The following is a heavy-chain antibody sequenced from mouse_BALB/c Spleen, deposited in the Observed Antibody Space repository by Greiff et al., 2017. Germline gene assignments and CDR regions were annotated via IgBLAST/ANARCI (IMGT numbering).Heavy chain of an antibody. D-gene: IGHD1-1*01. Sequence: VQLQQSGPELVKPGASVKMSCKASGYTFTSYVMHWVKQKPGQGLEWIGYINPYNDGTKYNEKFKGKATLTSDKSSSTAYMELSSLTSEDSAVYYCATILRAYAMDYWGQGTSVTVSS. CDR2: INPYNDGT. V-gene: IGHV1-14*01. CDR1: GYTFTSYV. CDR3: ATILRAYAMDY. J-gene: IGHJ4*01.